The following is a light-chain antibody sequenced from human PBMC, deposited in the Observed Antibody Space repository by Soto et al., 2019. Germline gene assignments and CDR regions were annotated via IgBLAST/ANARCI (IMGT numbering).Light chain of an antibody. Sequence: EIVMTQSPATLSVSPCEGATLSSSASQSVSSNLAWYQQKPGQAPRLLIYGASTRATGIPARFSGSGSGTDFTLTISSLQSEDFAVYYCQQYNNWPPLTFGGGTKVDI. CDR1: QSVSSN. J-gene: IGKJ4*01. CDR2: GAS. CDR3: QQYNNWPPLT. V-gene: IGKV3-15*01.